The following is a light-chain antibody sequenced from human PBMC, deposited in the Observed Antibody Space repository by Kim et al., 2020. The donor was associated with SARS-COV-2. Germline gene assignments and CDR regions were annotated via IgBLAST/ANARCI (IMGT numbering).Light chain of an antibody. V-gene: IGKV3-15*01. CDR3: QENNNSPPLT. Sequence: EIVMTQSPATLSVSPGERATLSCRASQSVSSNLAWYQQKPGQAPRLLIYGASTRAAGIPARFSGSGSGTEFTLTISSLQSEDFAVYYCQENNNSPPLTFGGGTKVDIK. CDR1: QSVSSN. J-gene: IGKJ4*01. CDR2: GAS.